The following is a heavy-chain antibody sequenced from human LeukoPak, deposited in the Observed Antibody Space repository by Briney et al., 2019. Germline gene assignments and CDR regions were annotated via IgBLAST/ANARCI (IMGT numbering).Heavy chain of an antibody. CDR3: ARKAYSSSSGLWEYHYYMDV. CDR1: GFTFSNYA. CDR2: MSYDGNKK. D-gene: IGHD6-6*01. V-gene: IGHV3-30*04. Sequence: LPGTSLRLSCAASGFTFSNYAMHWVRQDPGKGLEWVAVMSYDGNKKYYAESVKGRFTASRDNSKNTLDLQMDSLRLEDSAVYYCARKAYSSSSGLWEYHYYMDVWGKGTTVIVSS. J-gene: IGHJ6*03.